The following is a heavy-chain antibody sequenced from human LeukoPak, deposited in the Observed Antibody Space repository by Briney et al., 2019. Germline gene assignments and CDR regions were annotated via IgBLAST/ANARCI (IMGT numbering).Heavy chain of an antibody. V-gene: IGHV3-30*02. CDR3: AKNDFWSGYGAVHYYYYYMDV. D-gene: IGHD3-3*01. CDR2: IRYDGSNK. J-gene: IGHJ6*03. Sequence: GGSLRLSCAASGFTFSNNAMSWVRQAPGKGLEWVAFIRYDGSNKYYADSVKGRFTISRDNSKNTLYLQMNSLRAEDTAVYYCAKNDFWSGYGAVHYYYYYMDVWGKGTTVTVSS. CDR1: GFTFSNNA.